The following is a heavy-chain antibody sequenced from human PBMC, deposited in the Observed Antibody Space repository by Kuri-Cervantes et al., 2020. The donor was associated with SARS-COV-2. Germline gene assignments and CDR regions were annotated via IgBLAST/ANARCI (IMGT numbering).Heavy chain of an antibody. D-gene: IGHD2-2*01. V-gene: IGHV4-59*12. CDR2: VYYSGST. CDR1: GDSMSSYY. CDR3: AREAYYCSSTSCYVPVYYYYYYMDV. Sequence: SETLSLTCTVSGDSMSSYYWSWIRQPPGKGLEWIGYVYYSGSTNYNPSLKSRVTISLHTSKNQFSLKLSSVTAADTAVYYCAREAYYCSSTSCYVPVYYYYYYMDVWGKGTTVTVSS. J-gene: IGHJ6*03.